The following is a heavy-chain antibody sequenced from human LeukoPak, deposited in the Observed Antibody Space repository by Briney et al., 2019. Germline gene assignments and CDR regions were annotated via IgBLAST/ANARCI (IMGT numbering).Heavy chain of an antibody. CDR2: ISSSSSYI. V-gene: IGHV3-21*01. CDR3: ARPKQVGATADAFDI. CDR1: GFTFSSYS. D-gene: IGHD1-26*01. J-gene: IGHJ3*02. Sequence: GGSLRLSCAASGFTFSSYSMNWVRQAPGKGLEWVSSISSSSSYIYYADSVKGRFTTSRDNAKNSLYLQMNSLRAEDTAVYYCARPKQVGATADAFDIWGQGTMVTVSS.